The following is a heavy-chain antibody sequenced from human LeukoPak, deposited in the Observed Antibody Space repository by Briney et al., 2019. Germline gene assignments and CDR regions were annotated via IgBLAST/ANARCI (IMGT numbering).Heavy chain of an antibody. D-gene: IGHD2-15*01. J-gene: IGHJ5*02. CDR3: ARELDRAAFRAGGLDP. V-gene: IGHV3-33*01. Sequence: GGSLRLSCAASGFTFSSYGMHWVRQAPGKGLEWVAVIWYDGSNKYYADSVKGQFTISRDNSKNTLYLQMNSLRAEDTAVYYCARELDRAAFRAGGLDPWGQGTLVTVSS. CDR2: IWYDGSNK. CDR1: GFTFSSYG.